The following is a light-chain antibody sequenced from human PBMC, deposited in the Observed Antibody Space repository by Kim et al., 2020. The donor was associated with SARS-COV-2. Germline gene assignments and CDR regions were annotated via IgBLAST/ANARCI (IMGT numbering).Light chain of an antibody. CDR1: QSVSSNY. Sequence: SPGETATLSCRASQSVSSNYLAWYQQKPGQAPRRLIYAASSRATGIPDRFSGSGSGTDFTLTISRLEPEDFAVYYCQQYGSSALTFGGGTKVDIK. CDR2: AAS. CDR3: QQYGSSALT. J-gene: IGKJ4*01. V-gene: IGKV3-20*01.